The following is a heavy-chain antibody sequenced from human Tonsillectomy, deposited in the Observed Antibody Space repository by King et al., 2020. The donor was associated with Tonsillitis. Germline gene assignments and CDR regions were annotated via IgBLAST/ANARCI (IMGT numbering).Heavy chain of an antibody. CDR1: GGSISRSSYY. J-gene: IGHJ4*02. Sequence: QLQESGPGLVKPSETLSLTCTVSGGSISRSSYYWGWIRQLPGKGLEWIGSIYYSGSTYYNPSLKSRVTISVDTSKNQFSLKLSSVTAADTAVYYCATVTGYSSSWTFDYWGQGTLVTVSS. V-gene: IGHV4-39*07. D-gene: IGHD6-13*01. CDR3: ATVTGYSSSWTFDY. CDR2: IYYSGST.